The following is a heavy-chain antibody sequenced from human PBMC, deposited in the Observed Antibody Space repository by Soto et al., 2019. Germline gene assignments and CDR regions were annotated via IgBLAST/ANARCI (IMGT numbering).Heavy chain of an antibody. Sequence: GASVKVSCKVSGYTLTELSMHWVRQAPGKGLEWMGGFDPEDGETIYAQKFQGRVTMTEDTSTDTAYMELSSLRSEDTAVYYCATQTQLPHSSGYLGYFDYWGQGTLVTVSS. V-gene: IGHV1-24*01. J-gene: IGHJ4*02. CDR3: ATQTQLPHSSGYLGYFDY. CDR1: GYTLTELS. CDR2: FDPEDGET. D-gene: IGHD3-22*01.